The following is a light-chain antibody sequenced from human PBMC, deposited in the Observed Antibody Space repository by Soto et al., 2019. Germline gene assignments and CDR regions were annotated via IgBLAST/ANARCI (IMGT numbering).Light chain of an antibody. V-gene: IGKV3-20*01. CDR1: QSVTSSY. J-gene: IGKJ2*01. CDR2: GAS. CDR3: QQYGTSPFN. Sequence: EIVLTQSPGTLSLSPGERATLSCRASQSVTSSYLAWYQQRPGQAPRLLLYGASSRATGIPDRFSASGSGADFTLTISRLEPEDSAVYYCQQYGTSPFNFGQGTKLEI.